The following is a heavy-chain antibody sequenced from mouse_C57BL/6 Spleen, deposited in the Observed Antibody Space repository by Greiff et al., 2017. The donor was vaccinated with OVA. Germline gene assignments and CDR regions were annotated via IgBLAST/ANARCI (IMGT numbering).Heavy chain of an antibody. V-gene: IGHV14-4*01. J-gene: IGHJ3*01. CDR3: TQGYYDYDGRFAY. Sequence: EVQLQQSGAELVRPGASVKLSCTASGFNIKDDYMHWVKQRPEQGLEWIGWIDPENGDTEYASKFQGKATITADTSSNTAYLQLSSLTSEDTAVYYCTQGYYDYDGRFAYWGQGTLVTVSA. D-gene: IGHD2-4*01. CDR2: IDPENGDT. CDR1: GFNIKDDY.